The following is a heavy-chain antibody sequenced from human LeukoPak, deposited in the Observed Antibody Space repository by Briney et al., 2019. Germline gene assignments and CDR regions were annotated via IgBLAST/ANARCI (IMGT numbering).Heavy chain of an antibody. J-gene: IGHJ4*02. CDR1: GFTFSSYW. CDR2: INSDGSST. D-gene: IGHD2-15*01. Sequence: PGGSLRLSCAASGFTFSSYWMHWVRQAPGKGLVWVSRINSDGSSTSYADSVKGRFTISRDNAKNTLYLQMNSLRAEDTAVYYCARGYCSGGSCYRFDYWGQGTLVTVSS. V-gene: IGHV3-74*01. CDR3: ARGYCSGGSCYRFDY.